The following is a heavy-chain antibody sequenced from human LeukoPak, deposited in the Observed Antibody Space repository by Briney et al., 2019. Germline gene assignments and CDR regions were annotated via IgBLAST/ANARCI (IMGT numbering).Heavy chain of an antibody. J-gene: IGHJ3*02. CDR2: IRQDSVYK. Sequence: PGGSLRLSCSASGFTLSRHYMSWVRQAPGKGLEWVANIRQDSVYKFFVDSVKGRFSISRDNDKNSLSLQMSSLRAEDTAMYYCVREGRTTSGDDAFDIWGQGTMVTVSS. V-gene: IGHV3-7*01. D-gene: IGHD1-14*01. CDR3: VREGRTTSGDDAFDI. CDR1: GFTLSRHY.